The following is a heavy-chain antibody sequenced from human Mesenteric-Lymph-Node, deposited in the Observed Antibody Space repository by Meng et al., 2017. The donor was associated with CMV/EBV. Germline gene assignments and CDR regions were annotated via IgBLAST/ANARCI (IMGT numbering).Heavy chain of an antibody. J-gene: IGHJ4*02. CDR3: ARDSLAAAAGVDY. Sequence: KASGDTFTGYYMQWMRQATGQGLEWMGRINPNSGGTNDAQKFQGRVTMTRDTSISTAYMELSRLRSDDTAVYYCARDSLAAAAGVDYWGQGTLVTVSS. V-gene: IGHV1-2*06. D-gene: IGHD6-13*01. CDR2: INPNSGGT. CDR1: GDTFTGYY.